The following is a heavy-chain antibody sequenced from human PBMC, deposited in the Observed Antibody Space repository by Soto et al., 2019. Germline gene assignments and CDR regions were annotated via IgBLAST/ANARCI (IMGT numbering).Heavy chain of an antibody. CDR1: GFTFSSYG. D-gene: IGHD3-10*01. CDR2: IWYDGSNK. J-gene: IGHJ3*02. Sequence: QVQLVASGGGVVQPGRSLRLSCAASGFTFSSYGMHWVRQAPGKGLEWVAVIWYDGSNKYYADSVKGRFTISRDNSKNTLYLQMNSLRAEDTAVYYCARDPPLSGRIAVPDAFDIWGQGTMVTVSS. V-gene: IGHV3-33*01. CDR3: ARDPPLSGRIAVPDAFDI.